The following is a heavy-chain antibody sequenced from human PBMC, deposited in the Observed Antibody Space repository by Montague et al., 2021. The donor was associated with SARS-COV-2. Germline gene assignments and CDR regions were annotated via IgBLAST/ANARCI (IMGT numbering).Heavy chain of an antibody. CDR3: ARLEAGDCSGGSCYSSWFDP. D-gene: IGHD2-15*01. V-gene: IGHV4-39*01. CDR1: GGSISSSSYY. J-gene: IGHJ5*02. Sequence: SETLSLTCTVSGGSISSSSYYWGWIRQPPGKGLEWIGSIYYSGSTYYNPSLKSRVTISVDTSKNQFSLKLCSVTAADTAVYYCARLEAGDCSGGSCYSSWFDPWGQGTLVTVSS. CDR2: IYYSGST.